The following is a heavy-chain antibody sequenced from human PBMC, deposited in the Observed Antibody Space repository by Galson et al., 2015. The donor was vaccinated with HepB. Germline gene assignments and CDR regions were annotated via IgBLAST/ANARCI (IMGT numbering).Heavy chain of an antibody. J-gene: IGHJ4*02. CDR3: ARGYSSSWTHKPFDY. V-gene: IGHV4-34*01. Sequence: SETLSLTCAVYGGSFSGYYWSWIRQPPGKGLEWIGEINHSGSTNYNPSLKSRVTISVDTSKNQFSLKLSSVTAAGTAVYYCARGYSSSWTHKPFDYWGQGTLVTVSS. CDR2: INHSGST. D-gene: IGHD6-13*01. CDR1: GGSFSGYY.